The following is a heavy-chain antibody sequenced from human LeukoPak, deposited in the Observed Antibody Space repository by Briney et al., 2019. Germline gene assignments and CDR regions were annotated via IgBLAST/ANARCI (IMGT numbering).Heavy chain of an antibody. Sequence: GGSLRLSCAASGFYFSSYGMHWVRQAPGKGLEWVAFIWNDGINKYYADSVKGRFTISRDNSKNTLYLQMNSLRAEDTAVYYCASWGFGSGSYLTLYGLDVWGQGTTVTVSS. V-gene: IGHV3-33*08. D-gene: IGHD3-10*01. CDR1: GFYFSSYG. CDR2: IWNDGINK. CDR3: ASWGFGSGSYLTLYGLDV. J-gene: IGHJ6*02.